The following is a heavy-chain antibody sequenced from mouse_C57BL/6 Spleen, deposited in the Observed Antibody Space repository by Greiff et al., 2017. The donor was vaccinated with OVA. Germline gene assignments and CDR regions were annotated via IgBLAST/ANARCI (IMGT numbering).Heavy chain of an antibody. Sequence: QVQLKQSGPELVKPGASVKISCKASGYSFTSYYIHWVKQRPGQGLEWIGWIYPGSGNTKYNEKFKGKATLTADTSSSTAYMQLSSLTSEDSAVYYCARAIYYDYDEIDYAMDYWGQGTSVTVSS. CDR1: GYSFTSYY. J-gene: IGHJ4*01. CDR3: ARAIYYDYDEIDYAMDY. CDR2: IYPGSGNT. D-gene: IGHD2-4*01. V-gene: IGHV1-66*01.